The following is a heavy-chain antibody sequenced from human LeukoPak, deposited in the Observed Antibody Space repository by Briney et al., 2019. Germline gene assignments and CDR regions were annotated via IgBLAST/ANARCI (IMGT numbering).Heavy chain of an antibody. D-gene: IGHD3-10*01. CDR2: VKEDGSEK. CDR3: ARDYGAVSGSYYDY. J-gene: IGHJ4*02. V-gene: IGHV3-7*01. CDR1: VFTFCNYW. Sequence: PGGSLRLSPAAPVFTFCNYWMSCVRQAPGEGLGWGANVKEDGSEKNYVDSVKGRFTISRDNAKNSLYLQMNSLSAEDTAVYYCARDYGAVSGSYYDYWGQGTLVTVSS.